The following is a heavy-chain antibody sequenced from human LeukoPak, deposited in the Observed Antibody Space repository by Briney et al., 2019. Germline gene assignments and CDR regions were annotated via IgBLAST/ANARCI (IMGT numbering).Heavy chain of an antibody. CDR3: ASGFASSSGYYYEIAFDY. D-gene: IGHD3-22*01. V-gene: IGHV3-23*01. CDR2: ISGSGGST. CDR1: GFTFSSYA. J-gene: IGHJ4*02. Sequence: HPGGSLRLSCAASGFTFSSYAMSWVRQAPGKGLEWVSAISGSGGSTYYADSVKGRFTISRDNSKNTLYLQMNSLRAEDTAVYYCASGFASSSGYYYEIAFDYWGQGTLVTVSS.